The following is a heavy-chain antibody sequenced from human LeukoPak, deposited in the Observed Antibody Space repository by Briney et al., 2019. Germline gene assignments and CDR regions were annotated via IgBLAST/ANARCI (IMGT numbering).Heavy chain of an antibody. Sequence: SETLSLTCAVYGGSFSGYYWSWIRQPPGKGLEWIGEINHSGSNNYNPSLKSRVTISVDTSKNQFSLKLSSVTAADTAVYYCARGAGDSSVNWFDPWGQGTLVTVSS. CDR3: ARGAGDSSVNWFDP. CDR1: GGSFSGYY. CDR2: INHSGSN. V-gene: IGHV4-34*01. D-gene: IGHD3-22*01. J-gene: IGHJ5*02.